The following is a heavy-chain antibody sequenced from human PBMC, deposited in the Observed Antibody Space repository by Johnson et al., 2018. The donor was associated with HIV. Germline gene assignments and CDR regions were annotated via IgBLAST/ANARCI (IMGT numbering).Heavy chain of an antibody. D-gene: IGHD1-26*01. CDR1: GFIFSSYA. J-gene: IGHJ3*02. CDR2: ISGSGDST. Sequence: EQLVESGGGLVQPGGSLRLSCAASGFIFSSYAMSWVRQAPGKGLEWVSGISGSGDSTYYADSVKGRFTISRDNSKNTLYLQMNSLRAEDTAVYYCAREGGATPAFDIWGQGTMVTVSS. CDR3: AREGGATPAFDI. V-gene: IGHV3-23*04.